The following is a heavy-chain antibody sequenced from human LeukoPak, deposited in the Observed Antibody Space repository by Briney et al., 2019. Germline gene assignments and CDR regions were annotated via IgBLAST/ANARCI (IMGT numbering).Heavy chain of an antibody. D-gene: IGHD3-10*01. Sequence: SSETLSLTCTVSGGSISYYYWSWIRQSPGKGLEWIGYIYHSGSTYYNPSLKSRVTISVDRSKNQFSLKLSSVTAADTAVYYCARVRGSGYYFDYWGQGTLVTVSS. V-gene: IGHV4-59*12. CDR2: IYHSGST. CDR3: ARVRGSGYYFDY. J-gene: IGHJ4*02. CDR1: GGSISYYY.